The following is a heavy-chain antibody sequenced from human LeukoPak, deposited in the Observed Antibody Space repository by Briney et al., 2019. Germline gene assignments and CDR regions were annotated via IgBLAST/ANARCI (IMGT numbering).Heavy chain of an antibody. J-gene: IGHJ4*02. CDR1: GGSISSSSYY. CDR3: ARDIPRGGVVN. V-gene: IGHV4-39*07. Sequence: NPSETLSLTCTVSGGSISSSSYYWGWIRQPPGKGLEWIGSIYYSGSTYYNPSLKSRVTISVDTSKNQFSLKLSSVTAADTAVYYCARDIPRGGVVNWGQGTLVTVSS. D-gene: IGHD2-21*01. CDR2: IYYSGST.